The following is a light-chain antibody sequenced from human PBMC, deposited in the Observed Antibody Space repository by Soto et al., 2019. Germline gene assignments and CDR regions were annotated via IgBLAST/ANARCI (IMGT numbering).Light chain of an antibody. Sequence: QSALTQPASVSGSPGQSITISCTGTSSDVGGYNYVSWYQQHPGKAPKLMIYEVSNRPSAVSNRFSGSKSGNTASLTISGLQAEDEADYYCSSYTSSSSLVFGGGTKLTV. CDR1: SSDVGGYNY. V-gene: IGLV2-14*01. CDR2: EVS. J-gene: IGLJ2*01. CDR3: SSYTSSSSLV.